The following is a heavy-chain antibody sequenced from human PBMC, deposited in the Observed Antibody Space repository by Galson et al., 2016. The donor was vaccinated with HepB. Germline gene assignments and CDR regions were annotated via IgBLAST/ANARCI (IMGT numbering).Heavy chain of an antibody. J-gene: IGHJ6*02. Sequence: SLRLSCAASGFTFSNAWMNWVRQAPGKGLEWVGRIKRNTDGGTTYYAAPVKGRFIISRDDSKNTLYLQMNSLKTEDTALYYCTTADISDWYGRDMVVWGRGTTVTVSS. V-gene: IGHV3-15*07. CDR2: IKRNTDGGTT. CDR1: GFTFSNAW. D-gene: IGHD6-19*01. CDR3: TTADISDWYGRDMVV.